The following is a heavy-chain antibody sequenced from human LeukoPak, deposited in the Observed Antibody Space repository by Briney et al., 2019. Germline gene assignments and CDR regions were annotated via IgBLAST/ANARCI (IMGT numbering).Heavy chain of an antibody. CDR3: ARGWGTVVVPAAMGGY. CDR1: GYTFTSYG. D-gene: IGHD2-2*01. V-gene: IGHV1-18*01. CDR2: ISAYNGNT. J-gene: IGHJ4*01. Sequence: VASVTVSCKASGYTFTSYGISWVRQAPGQGLEWMGWISAYNGNTDYAQKLQGRVTMTTDTSTSTAYMELRSLRSDVTAVYYCARGWGTVVVPAAMGGYWGHGTLVTVSS.